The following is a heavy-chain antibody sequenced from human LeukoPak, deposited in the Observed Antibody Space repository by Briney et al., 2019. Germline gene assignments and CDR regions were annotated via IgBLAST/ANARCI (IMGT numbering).Heavy chain of an antibody. J-gene: IGHJ2*01. CDR3: ARSVGNFDL. Sequence: GGSLRLSCAASGFTFSSYAVSWVRQASGKGLEWVSVISGGGDSTDYADSVKGRFTISRDNAKNSLYLQMNSLRAEDTAVYYCARSVGNFDLWGRGTLVTVSS. CDR2: ISGGGDST. V-gene: IGHV3-23*01. CDR1: GFTFSSYA. D-gene: IGHD1-26*01.